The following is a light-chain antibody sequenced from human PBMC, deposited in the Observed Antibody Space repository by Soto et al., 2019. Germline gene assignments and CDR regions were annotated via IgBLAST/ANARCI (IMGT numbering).Light chain of an antibody. V-gene: IGKV1-5*03. J-gene: IGKJ1*01. CDR3: QQYQTYSQ. CDR1: QSINTW. Sequence: DIQMTQSPSTLSASVGDRVTITCRASQSINTWLAWYQLKPGRAPKLLIYKASTLESGVPSRFIGSGSGTEFTLTISSLPPADFATYYCQQYQTYSQFGQGTKVEIK. CDR2: KAS.